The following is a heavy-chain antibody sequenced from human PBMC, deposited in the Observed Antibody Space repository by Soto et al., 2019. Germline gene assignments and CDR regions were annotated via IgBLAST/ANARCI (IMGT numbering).Heavy chain of an antibody. V-gene: IGHV3-30*18. CDR3: AKGYRSGFDAGCVGD. CDR1: GFTFSSYG. J-gene: IGHJ4*02. CDR2: ISYEGSKT. Sequence: QVQLVESGGGVVRPGGSLRLSCAASGFTFSSYGMHWVRQAPGKGLESVAIISYEGSKTYYADSVKGRFTISRDNSRNTVHLQMSCLRPEDTAVYYCAKGYRSGFDAGCVGDWGQGTLVTVSS. D-gene: IGHD2-15*01.